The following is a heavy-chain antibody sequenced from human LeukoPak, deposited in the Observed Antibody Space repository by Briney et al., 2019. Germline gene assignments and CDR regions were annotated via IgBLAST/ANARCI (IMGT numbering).Heavy chain of an antibody. V-gene: IGHV4-4*07. D-gene: IGHD2-2*01. CDR3: ARLSADSSSSRGFDY. Sequence: SETLSLTCTVSGASITSYYWTWIRQPAGEGLEWLVRIYTSGSTNYSPSLKSRVTMSVDTSKNQFSLKLSSVTAADTAVYYCARLSADSSSSRGFDYWGQGTLVTVSS. CDR1: GASITSYY. J-gene: IGHJ4*02. CDR2: IYTSGST.